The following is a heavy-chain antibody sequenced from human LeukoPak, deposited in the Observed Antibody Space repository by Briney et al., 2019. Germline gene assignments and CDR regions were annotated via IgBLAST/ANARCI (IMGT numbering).Heavy chain of an antibody. Sequence: GGSLRLSCAASGFTFSSYAMHWVRQAPGKGLEWVAVISYDGSNKYYADSVKGRFTISRDNSKNTLYLQMNSLRAEDTAVYYCATTLPPGRIAVAGRTFDYWGQGTLVTVSS. CDR3: ATTLPPGRIAVAGRTFDY. V-gene: IGHV3-30-3*01. CDR1: GFTFSSYA. CDR2: ISYDGSNK. D-gene: IGHD6-19*01. J-gene: IGHJ4*02.